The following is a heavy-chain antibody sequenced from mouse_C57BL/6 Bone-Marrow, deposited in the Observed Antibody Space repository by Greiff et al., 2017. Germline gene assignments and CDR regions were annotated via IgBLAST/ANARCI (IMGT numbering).Heavy chain of an antibody. V-gene: IGHV1-69*01. D-gene: IGHD2-1*01. CDR3: ARWYYGNYYAMDY. CDR2: IDPSDSYT. J-gene: IGHJ4*01. CDR1: GYTFTSYW. Sequence: VQLQQPGAELVMPGASVKLSCKASGYTFTSYWMHWVKQRPGQGLEWIGEIDPSDSYTNYNQKFKGKSTLTVEKSSSTAYMQLSSLTSEDSAVYYCARWYYGNYYAMDYWGQGTSVTVSS.